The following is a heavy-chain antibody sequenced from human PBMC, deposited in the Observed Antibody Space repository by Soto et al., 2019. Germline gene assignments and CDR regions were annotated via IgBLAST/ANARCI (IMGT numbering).Heavy chain of an antibody. CDR1: GGSISSGGYY. V-gene: IGHV4-31*03. D-gene: IGHD3-3*01. Sequence: PAETLSLTCTVSGGSISSGGYYWSWIRQHPGKGLEWIGYIYYSGSTYYNPSLKSRVTISVDTSKNQFSLKLSSVTAADTAVYYCAREGDYYDYFDYWGQGTLVTVSS. CDR3: AREGDYYDYFDY. J-gene: IGHJ4*02. CDR2: IYYSGST.